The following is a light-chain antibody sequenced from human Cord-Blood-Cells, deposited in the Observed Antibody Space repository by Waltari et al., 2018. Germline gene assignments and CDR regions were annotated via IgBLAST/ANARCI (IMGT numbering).Light chain of an antibody. CDR3: SSYAGSNNFDV. Sequence: QSALTQPPSASGSPGQSVTISCTGTSSAVGGYNHVSWYHPPPGKAPKLMIYEVSKRPSGVPERFSGSKSGNAASLTVSGLQAEDEADYYCSSYAGSNNFDVFGTGTKVTVL. CDR1: SSAVGGYNH. CDR2: EVS. J-gene: IGLJ1*01. V-gene: IGLV2-8*01.